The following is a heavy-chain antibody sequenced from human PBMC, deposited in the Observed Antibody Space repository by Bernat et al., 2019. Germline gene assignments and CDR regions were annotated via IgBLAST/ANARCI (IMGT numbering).Heavy chain of an antibody. CDR2: IKQDGSEK. Sequence: EFRLLGSGGGWVRPGGPLRLPCAAPGSPFSTYWMTWVGQAPGKGLEWVANIKQDGSEKYYVDSVKGRFTISRDNAKNSLYLQMNSLRAEDTAVYYCARAKHFDYWGQGTLVTVSS. V-gene: IGHV3-7*01. CDR3: ARAKHFDY. J-gene: IGHJ4*02. CDR1: GSPFSTYW.